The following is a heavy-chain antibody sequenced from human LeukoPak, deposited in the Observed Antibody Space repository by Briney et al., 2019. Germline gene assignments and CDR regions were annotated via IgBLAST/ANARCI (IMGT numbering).Heavy chain of an antibody. Sequence: SETLALTCSVSGYSISSDYYLGWIRQPLGKGLEWIETIYHIGRTYYNPSLKSRVTISVDTSKNQFSLKLTSVTAADTAVYYCARVFGGNSGGAYFDLWGQGIQVTVAS. CDR2: IYHIGRT. J-gene: IGHJ4*02. CDR3: ARVFGGNSGGAYFDL. CDR1: GYSISSDYY. D-gene: IGHD4-23*01. V-gene: IGHV4-38-2*02.